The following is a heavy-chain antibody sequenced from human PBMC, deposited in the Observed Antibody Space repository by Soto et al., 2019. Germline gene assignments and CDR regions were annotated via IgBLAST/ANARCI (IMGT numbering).Heavy chain of an antibody. D-gene: IGHD2-21*02. V-gene: IGHV3-33*01. J-gene: IGHJ4*02. CDR2: IWYDGSDK. CDR3: ARDQGDG. CDR1: GFTFSSNG. Sequence: QVQLVESGGGVVQTGRSLRLSCAASGFTFSSNGMHWVRQAPGKGLERVAVIWYDGSDKYYADSVKGRFTISRDNSKNTLYLQMNSLRAEDTAVYYCARDQGDGWGQGTLVTVSS.